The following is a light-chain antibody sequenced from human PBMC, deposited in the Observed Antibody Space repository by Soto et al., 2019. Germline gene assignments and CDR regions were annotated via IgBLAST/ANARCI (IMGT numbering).Light chain of an antibody. CDR2: GNN. Sequence: QSVLTQPPSASGTPGQTITISCSGGSSNIGINTVNWYEHLPGTAPRLLIYGNNQRPSGVPDRFSGSKSGTSASLAISGLQSEDEDHYYCATWDDSLDVHVFGTGTQLTVL. V-gene: IGLV1-44*01. J-gene: IGLJ1*01. CDR3: ATWDDSLDVHV. CDR1: SSNIGINT.